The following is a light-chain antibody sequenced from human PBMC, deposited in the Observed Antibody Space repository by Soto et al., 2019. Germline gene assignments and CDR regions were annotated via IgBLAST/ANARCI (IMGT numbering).Light chain of an antibody. Sequence: DIQMTQSPSSLSAFVGDRVTITCRASRGIGDRLAWYQQKPGKAPKVLIYAASTLQSGVPSRFSGSGSGTEFTLTVSSLQPEDFATYYCQQVKSYPITFGQGTRLEIK. CDR2: AAS. J-gene: IGKJ5*01. V-gene: IGKV1-12*01. CDR1: RGIGDR. CDR3: QQVKSYPIT.